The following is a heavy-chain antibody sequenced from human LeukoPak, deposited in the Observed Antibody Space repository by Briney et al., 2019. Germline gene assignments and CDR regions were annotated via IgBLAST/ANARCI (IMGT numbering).Heavy chain of an antibody. CDR3: AKDLGIVGANFDY. CDR1: GFTFSSYA. J-gene: IGHJ4*02. CDR2: ISGSGGST. D-gene: IGHD1-26*01. Sequence: GGSLRLSCAASGFTFSSYAMSWVRQAPGKGLEWVSAISGSGGSTYYADSVKGRFTISRDNSKNTLYLQKNSLRAEDTAVYYCAKDLGIVGANFDYWGQGTLVTVSS. V-gene: IGHV3-23*01.